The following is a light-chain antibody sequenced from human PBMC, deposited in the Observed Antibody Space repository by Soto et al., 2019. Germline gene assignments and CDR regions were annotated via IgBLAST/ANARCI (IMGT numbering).Light chain of an antibody. CDR2: EVS. J-gene: IGLJ3*02. Sequence: QSALTQPASVSGSPGQSITISCTGTSSDVGGYNYVSWYQQHPGKAPKLMIYEVSNRPSGVSNRFSGSKSGNTASLTSSGLQAEDEAVYYGSSYTRSSTRVFGGGTKVTVL. CDR1: SSDVGGYNY. CDR3: SSYTRSSTRV. V-gene: IGLV2-14*01.